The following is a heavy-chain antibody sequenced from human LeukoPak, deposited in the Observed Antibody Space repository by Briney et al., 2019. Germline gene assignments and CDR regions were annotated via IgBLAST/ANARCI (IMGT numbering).Heavy chain of an antibody. CDR2: INPNSGGT. V-gene: IGHV1-2*02. CDR1: GYTFTGYY. CDR3: ARVGGVGATIKSDY. D-gene: IGHD1-26*01. Sequence: GASVKVSCKASGYTFTGYYMHWVRQAPGQGLEWMGWINPNSGGTNYAQKFQGRVTMTRDTSISTAYMELSRLRSDDTAVYYCARVGGVGATIKSDYWGQGTLVTVSS. J-gene: IGHJ4*02.